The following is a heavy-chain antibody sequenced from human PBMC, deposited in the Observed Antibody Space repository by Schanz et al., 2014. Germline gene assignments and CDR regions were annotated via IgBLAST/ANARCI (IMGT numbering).Heavy chain of an antibody. CDR1: GFTFSSYA. J-gene: IGHJ4*02. CDR3: AKDPSHGDYDYYFDY. CDR2: ISNDGSIK. Sequence: QVQLLQFGGGVVQPGRSLRLSCAASGFTFSSYAMHWVRQAPGKGLEWVALISNDGSIKYYADSVEGRFTISRDSPKNTLYLQMNSLRAEDTAVYYCAKDPSHGDYDYYFDYWGQGTLVTVSS. D-gene: IGHD3-22*01. V-gene: IGHV3-30-3*01.